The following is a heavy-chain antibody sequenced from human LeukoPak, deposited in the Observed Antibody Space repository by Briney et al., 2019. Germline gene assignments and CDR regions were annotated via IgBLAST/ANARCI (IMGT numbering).Heavy chain of an antibody. CDR3: ARERRSGCPE. Sequence: KPSETLSLTCTVSGGSISSYYWSWIRQPPGKGLEWIGYIYYSGSTNYNPSLESRVTISVDTSKNQFSLKLSSVTAADTAVYYCARERRSGCPEWGQGTLVTVSS. V-gene: IGHV4-59*01. D-gene: IGHD3-22*01. CDR2: IYYSGST. CDR1: GGSISSYY. J-gene: IGHJ4*02.